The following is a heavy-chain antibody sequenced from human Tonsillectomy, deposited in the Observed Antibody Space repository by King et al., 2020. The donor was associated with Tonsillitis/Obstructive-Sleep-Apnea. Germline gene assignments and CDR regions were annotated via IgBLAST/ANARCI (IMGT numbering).Heavy chain of an antibody. CDR3: ATLRQYYDNSDYFVLNFDY. CDR1: GGSISSSSYY. CDR2: IYYSGST. Sequence: QLQESGPGLVKPSETLSLTCTVSGGSISSSSYYWGWIRQPPGKGLEWIGSIYYSGSTYYNPSLKSRVTISVDTSKNQFSLKLSSVTAADTAVYYCATLRQYYDNSDYFVLNFDYWGQGTLVTVSS. D-gene: IGHD3-22*01. V-gene: IGHV4-39*01. J-gene: IGHJ4*02.